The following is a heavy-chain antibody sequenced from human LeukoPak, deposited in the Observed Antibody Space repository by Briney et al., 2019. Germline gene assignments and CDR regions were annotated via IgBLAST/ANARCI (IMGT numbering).Heavy chain of an antibody. Sequence: GGSLRLSCAASGFTFSSYAMHWVRQAPGKGLEWVAVISYDGSNKYYADSVKGRFTISRDNSKNTLYLQMNSLRAEDTAVYYCAKGRSYYDILGEAFDIWGQGTMVTVSS. CDR3: AKGRSYYDILGEAFDI. V-gene: IGHV3-30-3*01. D-gene: IGHD3-9*01. CDR2: ISYDGSNK. CDR1: GFTFSSYA. J-gene: IGHJ3*02.